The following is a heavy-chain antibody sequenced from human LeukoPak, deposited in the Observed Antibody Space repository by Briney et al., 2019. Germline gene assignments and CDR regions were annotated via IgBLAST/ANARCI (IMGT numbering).Heavy chain of an antibody. CDR3: ARHTLLDAFDI. CDR1: GGSFSGYY. Sequence: SETLSLTCAVYGGSFSGYYWSWIRQPPGKGLEWIGEINHSGSTNYNPSLKSRVTISVDTSKNQFSLKLSSVTAADTAVYYCARHTLLDAFDIWGQGTMVTVSS. D-gene: IGHD2-15*01. V-gene: IGHV4-34*01. CDR2: INHSGST. J-gene: IGHJ3*02.